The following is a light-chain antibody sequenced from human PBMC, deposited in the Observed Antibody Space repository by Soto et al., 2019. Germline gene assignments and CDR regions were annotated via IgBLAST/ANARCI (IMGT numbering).Light chain of an antibody. CDR3: QQYHIYSGT. CDR2: KAS. J-gene: IGKJ1*01. CDR1: QTIDSW. V-gene: IGKV1-5*03. Sequence: DIQMTQSPSTLSASVGDRVTITCRASQTIDSWLAWYQQRPAKPPSLLIYKASTLASGVPSRFSGSGSGTEFTLTINRLQPDDFATYYCQQYHIYSGTFGQGTKVDIK.